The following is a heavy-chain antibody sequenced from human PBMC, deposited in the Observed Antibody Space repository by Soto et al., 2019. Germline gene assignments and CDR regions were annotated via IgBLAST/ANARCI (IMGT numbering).Heavy chain of an antibody. J-gene: IGHJ6*02. CDR3: ARDRVVPAAPPHYYYGMDV. CDR1: GFTVSSNY. D-gene: IGHD2-2*01. V-gene: IGHV3-53*01. Sequence: EVQLVESGGGLIQPGGSLRLSCAASGFTVSSNYMSWVRQAPGKGLEWVSVIYSGGSTYYADSVKGRFTISRDNSKNTLYLQMNSLRAEDTAVYYCARDRVVPAAPPHYYYGMDVWGQGTTVTVSS. CDR2: IYSGGST.